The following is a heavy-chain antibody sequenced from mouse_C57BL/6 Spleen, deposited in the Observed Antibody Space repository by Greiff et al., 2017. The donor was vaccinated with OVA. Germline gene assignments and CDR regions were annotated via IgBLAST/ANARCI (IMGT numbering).Heavy chain of an antibody. Sequence: VHLVESGPGLVAPSQSLSITCTVSGFSLTSYAISWVRQPPGKGLEWLGVIWTGGGTNYNSALKSRLSISKDNSKSQVFLKMNSLQTDDTARYYCARTGGLRLDWYFDVWGTGTTVTVSS. CDR1: GFSLTSYA. J-gene: IGHJ1*03. CDR2: IWTGGGT. D-gene: IGHD2-4*01. CDR3: ARTGGLRLDWYFDV. V-gene: IGHV2-9-1*01.